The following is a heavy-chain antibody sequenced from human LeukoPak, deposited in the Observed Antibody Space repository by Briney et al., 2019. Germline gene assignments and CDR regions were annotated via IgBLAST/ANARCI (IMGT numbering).Heavy chain of an antibody. D-gene: IGHD1-26*01. J-gene: IGHJ4*02. V-gene: IGHV3-23*01. CDR2: ISGSGGGT. Sequence: GGSLRLSCAASGFTFRNYAVSWVRQAPGKGLEWVPAISGSGGGTYYADSVKGRFTISRDNSKNTLYLQMNSLRAEDTAVYYCAMGPRGTYFDYWGQGTLVTVSS. CDR3: AMGPRGTYFDY. CDR1: GFTFRNYA.